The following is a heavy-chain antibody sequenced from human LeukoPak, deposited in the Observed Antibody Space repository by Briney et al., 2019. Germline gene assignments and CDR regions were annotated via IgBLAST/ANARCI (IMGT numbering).Heavy chain of an antibody. CDR2: ISSSSSTI. V-gene: IGHV3-48*01. Sequence: PGGSLRLSCAASGFTFSSYSMNWVRQAPGKGLEWVSYISSSSSTIYYADSVKGRFTISRDNSKNTLYLQMNSLRAEDTAVYYCARDYGTDTAMATGDYWGQGTLVTVSS. CDR1: GFTFSSYS. CDR3: ARDYGTDTAMATGDY. D-gene: IGHD5-18*01. J-gene: IGHJ4*02.